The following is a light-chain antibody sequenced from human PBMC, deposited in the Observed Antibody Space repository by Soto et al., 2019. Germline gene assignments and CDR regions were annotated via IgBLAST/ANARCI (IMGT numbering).Light chain of an antibody. CDR2: AAS. Sequence: DIQMTQSPSSLSASVGDRVTITCRASQDINNYLTWFQQKPGKAPKSLIYAASTLQSGVPSKFSGSGSGTEVNLTLSRLEPGGFSNYYLQTYKTYPFTFGPGTKVDIK. CDR1: QDINNY. J-gene: IGKJ3*01. V-gene: IGKV1-16*02. CDR3: QTYKTYPFT.